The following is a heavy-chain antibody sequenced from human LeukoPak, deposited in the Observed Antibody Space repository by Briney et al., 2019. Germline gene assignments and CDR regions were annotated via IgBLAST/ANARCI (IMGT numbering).Heavy chain of an antibody. CDR3: AKDRGVFRYYYNL. CDR2: IWYDGSNK. CDR1: GFTFSSYG. V-gene: IGHV3-33*06. D-gene: IGHD3-10*01. J-gene: IGHJ4*02. Sequence: GGSLRLSCAASGFTFSSYGMHWVRQAPGKGLEWVAVIWYDGSNKYYADSVKGRFTISSDNSKNTLYLQMNSLRAEDTAVYYCAKDRGVFRYYYNLWGQGTLVTVSS.